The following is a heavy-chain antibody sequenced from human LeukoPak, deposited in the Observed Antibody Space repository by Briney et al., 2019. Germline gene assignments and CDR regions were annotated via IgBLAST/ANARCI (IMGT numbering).Heavy chain of an antibody. Sequence: PSETLSLTCTVSGYSISSGYYWGWVRQPPGKGLEWIASSYYSGATSYKTSLKSRLTISLDASHNQFSLKLRSVTAADTAVYYCAREDDYNAWNEYSSRDYWGQGLLVTVSS. CDR3: AREDDYNAWNEYSSRDY. V-gene: IGHV4-38-2*02. CDR2: SYYSGAT. D-gene: IGHD4-11*01. J-gene: IGHJ4*02. CDR1: GYSISSGYY.